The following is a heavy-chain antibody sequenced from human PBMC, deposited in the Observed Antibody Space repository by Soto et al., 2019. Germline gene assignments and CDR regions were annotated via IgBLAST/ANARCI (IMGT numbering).Heavy chain of an antibody. CDR3: ARTGYSSSFDP. Sequence: SETLSLTCTVSGGSISSYYWSWIRQPPGKGLEWIGYIDYSGSTDYNPSLKSRVTISVDTSKNQFSLKLSSVTAADTAVYYCARTGYSSSFDPWGQGTLVTVSS. D-gene: IGHD6-13*01. CDR1: GGSISSYY. J-gene: IGHJ5*02. V-gene: IGHV4-59*01. CDR2: IDYSGST.